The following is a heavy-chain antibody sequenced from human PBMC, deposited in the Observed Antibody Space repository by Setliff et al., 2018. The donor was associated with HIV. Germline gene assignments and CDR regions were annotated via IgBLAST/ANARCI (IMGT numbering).Heavy chain of an antibody. CDR2: IRSKAYGGTT. CDR1: GFTFGDYA. J-gene: IGHJ6*03. V-gene: IGHV3-49*03. D-gene: IGHD3-3*01. CDR3: TRGVLQFLEWSSSGDYYYYMDV. Sequence: GGSLRLSCTASGFTFGDYAMTWFRQAPGKGLEWVGFIRSKAYGGTTEYAASAKGRFTISRDDSKSIAYLQMNSLKAEDTAIYYCTRGVLQFLEWSSSGDYYYYMDVWGKGTTVTVSS.